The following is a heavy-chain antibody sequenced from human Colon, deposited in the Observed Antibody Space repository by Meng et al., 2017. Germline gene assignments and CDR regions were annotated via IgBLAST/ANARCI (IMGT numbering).Heavy chain of an antibody. J-gene: IGHJ4*02. CDR3: ARLVDYGDYFDY. D-gene: IGHD4-17*01. CDR1: GGSISSGSYY. Sequence: QVQRQESGPGLVKPPQTLSLTCTVSGGSISSGSYYWSWIRQPAGKGLEWIGRIYTSGSTNYNPSPKSRVTISVDTSKNQFSLKLSSVTAADTAVYYCARLVDYGDYFDYWGQGTLVTVSS. V-gene: IGHV4-61*02. CDR2: IYTSGST.